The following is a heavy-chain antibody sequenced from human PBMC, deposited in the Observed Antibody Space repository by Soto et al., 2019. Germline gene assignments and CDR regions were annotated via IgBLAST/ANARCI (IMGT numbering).Heavy chain of an antibody. CDR2: IYYSGST. Sequence: QLQLQESGPGLVKPSETLSLTCTVSGGSISSSSYYWGWIRQPPGKGLEWIGSIYYSGSTYYNPSLKSRVTISVDTSKNQFSLKLSSVTAADTAVYYCARQDIVVVPAAIPEVYYYYGMDVWGQGTTVTVSS. D-gene: IGHD2-2*02. J-gene: IGHJ6*02. CDR1: GGSISSSSYY. V-gene: IGHV4-39*01. CDR3: ARQDIVVVPAAIPEVYYYYGMDV.